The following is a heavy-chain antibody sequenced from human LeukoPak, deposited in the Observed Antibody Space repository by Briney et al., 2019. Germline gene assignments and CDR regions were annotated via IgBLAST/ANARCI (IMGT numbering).Heavy chain of an antibody. V-gene: IGHV4-59*01. CDR3: ARGGSYDVLTGTEFDI. CDR1: GDSISTYY. J-gene: IGHJ3*02. D-gene: IGHD3-9*01. Sequence: SETLSLTCTVSGDSISTYYWSWIRQPPGKGLEWIGYIRYSGSANYNPSLRSRVTISIDTSKNQFSLKLSSVTAADTAVYYCARGGSYDVLTGTEFDIWGQGTMVTVSS. CDR2: IRYSGSA.